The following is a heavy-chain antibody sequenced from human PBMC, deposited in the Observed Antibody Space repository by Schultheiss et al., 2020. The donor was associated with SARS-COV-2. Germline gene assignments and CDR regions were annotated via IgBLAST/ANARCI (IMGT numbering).Heavy chain of an antibody. V-gene: IGHV3-23*01. D-gene: IGHD2-2*01. CDR3: AKDRPRVVPAAMPIDY. J-gene: IGHJ4*02. Sequence: GGSLRPSCAASGFTFSSYAMSWVRQAPGKGLEWVSAISGSGGSTYYADSVKGRFTISRDNSKNTLYLQMNSLRAEDTAVYYCAKDRPRVVPAAMPIDYWGQGTLVTVSS. CDR1: GFTFSSYA. CDR2: ISGSGGST.